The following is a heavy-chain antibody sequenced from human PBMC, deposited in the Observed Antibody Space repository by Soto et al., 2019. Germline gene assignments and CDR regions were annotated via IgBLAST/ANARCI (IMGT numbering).Heavy chain of an antibody. CDR1: GFTFSSYS. CDR2: ISSSSSYI. CDR3: ASDIGYDSNLSWAFDI. V-gene: IGHV3-21*01. J-gene: IGHJ3*02. D-gene: IGHD3-22*01. Sequence: EVQLVASGGGLVKPGGSLRLSCAASGFTFSSYSMNWVRQAPGKGLEWVSSISSSSSYIYYAESVKGRFTISRDNAKTSRELQMNSLRAEYTAVSYCASDIGYDSNLSWAFDIWGQGTIFTVSS.